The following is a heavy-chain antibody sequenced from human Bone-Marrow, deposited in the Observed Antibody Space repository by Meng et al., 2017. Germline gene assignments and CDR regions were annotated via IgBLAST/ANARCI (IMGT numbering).Heavy chain of an antibody. CDR3: ARVVGYSGSYELDP. J-gene: IGHJ5*02. CDR2: IIPIFGTA. CDR1: GGTFSSYA. V-gene: IGHV1-69*06. Sequence: QGQAGQAGGEVKRPGSSVKVSFKASGGTFSSYAISWVRQAPGQGLEWMGGIIPIFGTANYAQKFQGRVTITADKSTSTAYMELSSLRSEDTAVYYCARVVGYSGSYELDPWGQGTLVTVSS. D-gene: IGHD1-26*01.